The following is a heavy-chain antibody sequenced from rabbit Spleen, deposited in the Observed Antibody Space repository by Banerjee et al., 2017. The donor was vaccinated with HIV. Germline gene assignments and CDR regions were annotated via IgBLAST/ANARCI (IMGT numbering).Heavy chain of an antibody. J-gene: IGHJ6*01. V-gene: IGHV1S40*01. CDR1: GFTISSNYY. CDR2: IYGGSSGST. D-gene: IGHD8-1*01. Sequence: QSLEESGGGLVQPEGSLTVTCTASGFTISSNYYTCWVRQAPGKGLECIACIYGGSSGSTYYASWAKGRFTISKTSSTTVTLQVTSLTVADTAIYFCARDSASSFSSYGMDLWGQGTLVTVS. CDR3: ARDSASSFSSYGMDL.